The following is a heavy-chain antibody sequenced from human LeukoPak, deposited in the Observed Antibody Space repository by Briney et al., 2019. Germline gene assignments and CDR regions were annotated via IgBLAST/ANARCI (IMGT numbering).Heavy chain of an antibody. CDR1: GFTFDDYG. CDR3: ARVDYYGSSGYYQP. D-gene: IGHD3-22*01. V-gene: IGHV3-20*04. J-gene: IGHJ5*02. CDR2: INWNGGST. Sequence: GGSLRLSCAASGFTFDDYGMSWVRQAPGKGLERVSGINWNGGSTGYADSVKGRFTISRDNAKNSLYLQMNSLRAEDTALYYCARVDYYGSSGYYQPWGQGTLVTVSS.